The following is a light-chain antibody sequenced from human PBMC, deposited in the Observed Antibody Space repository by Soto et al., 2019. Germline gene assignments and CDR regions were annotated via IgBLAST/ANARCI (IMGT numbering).Light chain of an antibody. J-gene: IGKJ5*01. CDR3: QQQHTYTIT. Sequence: DMQMTQSPSSRSGSVGDRGGITCRASQSIANYLNWYQQKPGKAPKLLIYAASTLQSGVPPRFSGSGSGTDGTLAISSLQKEDAATYYCQQQHTYTITFGQGTRLEIK. CDR1: QSIANY. CDR2: AAS. V-gene: IGKV1-39*01.